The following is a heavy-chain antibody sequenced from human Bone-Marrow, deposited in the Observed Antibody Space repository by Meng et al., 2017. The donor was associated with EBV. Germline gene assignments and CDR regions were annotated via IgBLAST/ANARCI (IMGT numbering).Heavy chain of an antibody. CDR3: ASHGVGVSY. CDR2: FDPEDGET. D-gene: IGHD2-21*01. Sequence: QVQLLQSGAELKKTGASVKVSCKVSGYSLNDLSIQWVRQAPGDGLEWMGGFDPEDGETMYAQKFLGRVTMTADTSTDTTYMELNSLRSEDTAVYYCASHGVGVSYWGQGTLVTVSS. J-gene: IGHJ4*02. CDR1: GYSLNDLS. V-gene: IGHV1-24*01.